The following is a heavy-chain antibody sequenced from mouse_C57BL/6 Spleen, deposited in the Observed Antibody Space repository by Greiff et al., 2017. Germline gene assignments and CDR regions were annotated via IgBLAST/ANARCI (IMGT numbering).Heavy chain of an antibody. J-gene: IGHJ3*01. V-gene: IGHV1-69*01. CDR3: ARGGYYGNYWFAY. CDR1: GYTFTSYW. Sequence: VQLQQPGAELVMPGASVKLSCKASGYTFTSYWMHLVKQRPGQGLEWIGEIDPSDSYTNYNQKFKGKSTLTVDKSSSTAYMQLSSLTSEDSAVYYCARGGYYGNYWFAYWGQGTLVTVSA. D-gene: IGHD2-1*01. CDR2: IDPSDSYT.